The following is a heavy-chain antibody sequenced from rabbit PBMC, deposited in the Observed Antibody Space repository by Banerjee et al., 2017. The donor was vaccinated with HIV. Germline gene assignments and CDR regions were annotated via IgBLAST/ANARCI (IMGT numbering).Heavy chain of an antibody. Sequence: QSLEESVGDLYNHAAYLPLTCSSYAFSCILSHSICWVRQAPGKGLEWIGCIGPGSGSTYNASWAKGRFAISKTSSTTVTLQMTSLTAADTATYFCARDLAGFGYDLAYFNLWGPGTLVTVS. CDR1: AFSCILSHS. J-gene: IGHJ4*01. CDR3: ARDLAGFGYDLAYFNL. D-gene: IGHD6-1*01. CDR2: IGPGSGST. V-gene: IGHV1S40*01.